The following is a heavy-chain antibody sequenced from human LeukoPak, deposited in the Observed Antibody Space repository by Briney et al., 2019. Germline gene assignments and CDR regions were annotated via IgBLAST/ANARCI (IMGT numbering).Heavy chain of an antibody. Sequence: ASVKVSCKASGYTFTSYGISWVRQAPGQGLEWMGGIIPIFGTANYAQKFQGRVTITADESTSTAYMELSSLRSEDTAVYYCARGDCSSSGGSYYFDYWGQGTLVTVSS. J-gene: IGHJ4*02. CDR1: GYTFTSYG. CDR2: IIPIFGTA. V-gene: IGHV1-69*13. D-gene: IGHD6-6*01. CDR3: ARGDCSSSGGSYYFDY.